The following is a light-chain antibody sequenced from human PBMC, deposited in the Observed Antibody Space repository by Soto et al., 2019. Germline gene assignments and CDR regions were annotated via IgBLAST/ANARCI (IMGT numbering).Light chain of an antibody. V-gene: IGKV3-20*01. Sequence: EIVLTQSPGTLSLSPGDGATLSCRASHSVDISYLAWYQQKPGQAPRLLMYGTSNRATGTPDRFSASGSGTDFTLTISELEPEDFAVYYCQQFVGSPRTFGQGTTVEIK. CDR1: HSVDISY. CDR3: QQFVGSPRT. J-gene: IGKJ1*01. CDR2: GTS.